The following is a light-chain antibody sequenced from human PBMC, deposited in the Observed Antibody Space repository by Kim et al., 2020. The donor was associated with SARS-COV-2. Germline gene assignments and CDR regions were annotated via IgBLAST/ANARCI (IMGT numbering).Light chain of an antibody. J-gene: IGKJ2*01. CDR2: GAS. V-gene: IGKV3-20*01. CDR1: QNLVNN. Sequence: EIMLTQSPATLSVSPGEGATLSCRASQNLVNNLAWYQQKPGQAPRLLIYGASSRATGIPDRFSGSGSETDFTLTISRLEPEDFAVYYCQQYYSSPGTFGQGTKLEI. CDR3: QQYYSSPGT.